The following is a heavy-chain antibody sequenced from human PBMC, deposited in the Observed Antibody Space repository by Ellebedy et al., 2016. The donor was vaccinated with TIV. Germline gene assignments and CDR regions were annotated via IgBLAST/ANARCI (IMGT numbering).Heavy chain of an antibody. CDR2: FSGSGVST. CDR1: GFTFNLYA. Sequence: GESLKISCAASGFTFNLYAMNWVRQAPGKGLEWVSAFSGSGVSTYYAASVKGRFTISRDNSKNTLYLQMNSLRAEDTAVYYCAKALKYCRGTSCYSYHYYGMDVWGQGTTVTVSS. J-gene: IGHJ6*02. V-gene: IGHV3-23*01. D-gene: IGHD2-2*01. CDR3: AKALKYCRGTSCYSYHYYGMDV.